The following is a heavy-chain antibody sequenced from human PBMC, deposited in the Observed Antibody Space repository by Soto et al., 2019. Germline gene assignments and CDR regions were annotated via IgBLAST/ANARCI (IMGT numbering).Heavy chain of an antibody. CDR1: GGSFSVYY. CDR2: INHSGST. Sequence: SDTLSLTCAVYGGSFSVYYWSWIRQPPGKGLEWIGEINHSGSTNYNPSLKSRVTISVDTSKNQFSLKLSSVTAADTAVYYCARSYFWGSYRPFDYWGQGTLVTVSS. CDR3: ARSYFWGSYRPFDY. D-gene: IGHD3-16*02. J-gene: IGHJ4*02. V-gene: IGHV4-34*01.